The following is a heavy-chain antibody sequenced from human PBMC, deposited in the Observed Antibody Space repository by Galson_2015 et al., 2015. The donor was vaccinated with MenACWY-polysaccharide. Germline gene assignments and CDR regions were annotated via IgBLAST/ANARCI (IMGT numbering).Heavy chain of an antibody. D-gene: IGHD6-19*01. V-gene: IGHV3-23*01. Sequence: SLRLSCAASGFMFSSCAMSWVRQAPGKGLEWVSAISGSGSSTHHADSVKGRFTISRDNSKNTLFLHMHSLRAEDTAVYYCAKDLPDVAVAGAVDYWGQGTLVTVSS. CDR3: AKDLPDVAVAGAVDY. J-gene: IGHJ4*02. CDR2: ISGSGSST. CDR1: GFMFSSCA.